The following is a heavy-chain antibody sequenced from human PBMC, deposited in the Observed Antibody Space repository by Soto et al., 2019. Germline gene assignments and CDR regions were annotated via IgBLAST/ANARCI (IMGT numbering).Heavy chain of an antibody. D-gene: IGHD2-2*01. CDR1: GFTFSSYA. J-gene: IGHJ5*02. V-gene: IGHV3-23*01. CDR2: ISGSGGST. CDR3: AKRGGEYQLLTNWFDP. Sequence: GGSLRLSCAASGFTFSSYAMSWVRQAPGKGLEWVSVISGSGGSTYYADSVKGRFTISRDNSKNTLYLQMNSLRAEDTDVYYCAKRGGEYQLLTNWFDPWGQGTLVTVSS.